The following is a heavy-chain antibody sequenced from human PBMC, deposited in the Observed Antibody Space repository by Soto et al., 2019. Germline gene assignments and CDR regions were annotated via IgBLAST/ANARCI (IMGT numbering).Heavy chain of an antibody. CDR2: INHSGTT. CDR1: RGSFRGYS. Sequence: SETLSLTCAIYRGSFRGYSWTWIRQPPGKGLEWIAEINHSGTTNYNPSLKSRVTISLDTSKNQFSLKLSSVTAADTAVYHCASTFRPGYYFNYWGQGTRVTVAS. CDR3: ASTFRPGYYFNY. J-gene: IGHJ4*02. V-gene: IGHV4-34*01.